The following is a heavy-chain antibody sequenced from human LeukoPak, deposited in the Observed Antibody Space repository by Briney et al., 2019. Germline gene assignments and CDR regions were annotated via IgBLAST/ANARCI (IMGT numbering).Heavy chain of an antibody. CDR3: ARQDDYNFDY. D-gene: IGHD5-24*01. V-gene: IGHV4-39*01. Sequence: PSETLSLTCTVSGSGGSISNYYWGWIRQPPGKGLEWIGSIYYSGSTYYNPSLKSRVTISVDTSKKQLSLKLSSVTAADTAAYYCARQDDYNFDYWGQGTLVTVSS. CDR1: GSGGSISNYY. J-gene: IGHJ4*02. CDR2: IYYSGST.